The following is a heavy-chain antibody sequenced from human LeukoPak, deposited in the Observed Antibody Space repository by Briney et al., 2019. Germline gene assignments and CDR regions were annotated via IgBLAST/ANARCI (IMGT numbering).Heavy chain of an antibody. CDR3: ARGIVRGWFDP. Sequence: SETLSLTCTVSGYSISSAYYWGWIRQSPGKGLEWIGSFHYSGSTSYNPSLKSRVTISVDSSKNQFSLRLSSVTAADTAVYYCARGIVRGWFDPWGQGTLVTVSS. V-gene: IGHV4-38-2*02. CDR1: GYSISSAYY. J-gene: IGHJ5*02. CDR2: FHYSGST. D-gene: IGHD1-26*01.